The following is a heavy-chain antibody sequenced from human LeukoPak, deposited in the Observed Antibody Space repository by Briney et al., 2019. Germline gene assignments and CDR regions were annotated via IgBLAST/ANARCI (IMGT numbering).Heavy chain of an antibody. CDR2: IYYTGST. CDR1: GGPLTRSLSY. V-gene: IGHV4-39*01. Sequence: SETLSLTCTVSGGPLTRSLSYWGWVRRPPGKGLEWIGNIYYTGSTDYSPSFESRAALSVDTSKNQFSLQLRSVTAADTAVYYCARLNSGYEDYYFDDWGQGTLVTVSS. CDR3: ARLNSGYEDYYFDD. J-gene: IGHJ4*02. D-gene: IGHD5-12*01.